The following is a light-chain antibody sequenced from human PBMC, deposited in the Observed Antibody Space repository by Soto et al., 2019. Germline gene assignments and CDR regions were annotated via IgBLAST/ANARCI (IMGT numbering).Light chain of an antibody. CDR1: QTVYRF. CDR3: QQRGDWPLT. Sequence: EVVLTQSPATLSLSPGQRATLFCRASQTVYRFLAWYQQRPGQAPRLLIYDALYRATGIPDRFSGSGSATDFTLTISSLEPEDFGVYYCQQRGDWPLTFGQGT. V-gene: IGKV3-11*01. CDR2: DAL. J-gene: IGKJ1*01.